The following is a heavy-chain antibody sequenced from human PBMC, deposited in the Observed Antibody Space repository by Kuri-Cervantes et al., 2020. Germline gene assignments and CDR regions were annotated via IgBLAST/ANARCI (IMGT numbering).Heavy chain of an antibody. CDR1: GFTFGDYA. CDR2: ISSSSSYI. CDR3: ARVGGGDCWDY. Sequence: GESLKISCTASGFTFGDYAMSWVRQAPGKGLEWVSSISSSSSYIYYADSVKGRFTISRDNAKNSLYLQMSSLRAEDTAVYYCARVGGGDCWDYWGQGTLVTVSS. V-gene: IGHV3-21*03. D-gene: IGHD2-21*02. J-gene: IGHJ4*02.